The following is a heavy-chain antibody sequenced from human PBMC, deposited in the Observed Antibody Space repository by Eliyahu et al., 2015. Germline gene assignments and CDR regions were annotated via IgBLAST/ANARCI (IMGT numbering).Heavy chain of an antibody. CDR1: GGSLSGYF. Sequence: QVQLQQWGAGLLKPSETLSLTCAVYGGSLSGYFWTWIRQSPGKGLEWIGEINHSGTTNYSPSLMSRLNISIDKPQNQFSLKLDSVTAADTAIYYCARARQNSRGLRYWGQGTRVTVSS. D-gene: IGHD3-22*01. CDR2: INHSGTT. J-gene: IGHJ4*02. V-gene: IGHV4-34*01. CDR3: ARARQNSRGLRY.